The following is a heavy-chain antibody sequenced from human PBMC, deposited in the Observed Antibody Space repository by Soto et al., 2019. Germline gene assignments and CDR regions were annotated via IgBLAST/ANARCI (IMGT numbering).Heavy chain of an antibody. Sequence: ASVKVSCKASEYPFTGYYIHWVRQAPGQGLEWMGWINPNSGGTNYAHKFQGRVTMTRDTSTSTAYMELNRLRSDDTAVYYCARDLTPSNYGWFDPGAREPWSPSPQ. J-gene: IGHJ5*02. CDR3: ARDLTPSNYGWFDP. CDR1: EYPFTGYY. D-gene: IGHD4-4*01. V-gene: IGHV1-2*02. CDR2: INPNSGGT.